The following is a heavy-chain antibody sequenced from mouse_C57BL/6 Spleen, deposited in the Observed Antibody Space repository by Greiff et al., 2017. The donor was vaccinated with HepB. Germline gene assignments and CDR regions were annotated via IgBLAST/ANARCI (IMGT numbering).Heavy chain of an antibody. D-gene: IGHD1-1*01. J-gene: IGHJ2*01. V-gene: IGHV14-4*01. CDR3: TPNYYGSKDY. Sequence: VQLQQSGAELVRPGASVKLSCTASGFNIKDDYMHWVKQRPEQGLEWIGWIVPENGDTEYASKFQGKATITADTSSNTAYLQLSSLTSEDTAVYYCTPNYYGSKDYWGQGTTLTVSS. CDR2: IVPENGDT. CDR1: GFNIKDDY.